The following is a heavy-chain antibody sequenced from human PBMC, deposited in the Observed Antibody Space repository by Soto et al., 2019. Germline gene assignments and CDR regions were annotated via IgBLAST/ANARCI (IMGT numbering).Heavy chain of an antibody. D-gene: IGHD5-12*01. CDR3: AKYRRTDAEGYRLDF. Sequence: SETLSLTGSVSGASINNYYWSWIRQPPGKGLEWIGYVYYTGSTSTKYNPSLQSRVAMSVDSSKNQFSLKLTSMTAADTAIYYCAKYRRTDAEGYRLDFWGPGTLVTVSS. CDR1: GASINNYY. V-gene: IGHV4-59*01. CDR2: VYYTGSTST. J-gene: IGHJ4*02.